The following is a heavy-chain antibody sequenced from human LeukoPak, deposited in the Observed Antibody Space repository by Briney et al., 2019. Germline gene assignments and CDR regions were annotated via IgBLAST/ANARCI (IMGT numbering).Heavy chain of an antibody. J-gene: IGHJ4*02. CDR2: MSGSGSST. V-gene: IGHV3-23*01. D-gene: IGHD6-19*01. Sequence: GGSLRLSCAASGFTFNTYAMNWVRQVPGKRPEWVSRMSGSGSSTDYADSVKGRFTISRDNSKNTLYLQMNSLRAEDTALYYCAKDAQGLVRGGIYFDFWGQGSLVTVSS. CDR1: GFTFNTYA. CDR3: AKDAQGLVRGGIYFDF.